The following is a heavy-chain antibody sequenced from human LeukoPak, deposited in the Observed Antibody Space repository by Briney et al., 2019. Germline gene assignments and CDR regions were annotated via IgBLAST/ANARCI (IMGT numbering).Heavy chain of an antibody. Sequence: SETLSLTCAVSGGSISSYYWSWIRQPPGKGLEWIGYIYYSESASYNPSLKSRVTISVDTSKNQFSLKLSSVTAADTAVYYCARRGGSPLGAFDIWGQGTMVTVSS. CDR2: IYYSESA. CDR1: GGSISSYY. V-gene: IGHV4-59*01. J-gene: IGHJ3*02. D-gene: IGHD1-26*01. CDR3: ARRGGSPLGAFDI.